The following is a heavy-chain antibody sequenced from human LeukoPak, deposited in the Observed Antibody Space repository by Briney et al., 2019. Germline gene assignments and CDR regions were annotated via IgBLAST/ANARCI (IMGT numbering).Heavy chain of an antibody. CDR2: INHSGST. V-gene: IGHV4-34*01. D-gene: IGHD6-13*01. J-gene: IGHJ4*02. Sequence: SETLSLTCAVYGGSFSGYYWSWIRQPPGKGLEWIGEINHSGSTNYNPSLKSRVTISVDTSKNQFSLKLSSVTAADTAVYYCARAPAAGTSPYYFDYWGQGTLVTVSS. CDR1: GGSFSGYY. CDR3: ARAPAAGTSPYYFDY.